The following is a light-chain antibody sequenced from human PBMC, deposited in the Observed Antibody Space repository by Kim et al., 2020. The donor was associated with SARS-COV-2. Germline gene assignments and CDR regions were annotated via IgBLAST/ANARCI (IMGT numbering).Light chain of an antibody. Sequence: SYELTQPPSVSVSPGQTASITCSADKLGDKYACWYRQKPGQSPVLVIYQNGKRPSGIPERFSGSNSGNTATLTISGTQASDEADYYCQTWDSSTVVFGGGTKVTVL. V-gene: IGLV3-1*01. J-gene: IGLJ2*01. CDR1: KLGDKY. CDR3: QTWDSSTVV. CDR2: QNG.